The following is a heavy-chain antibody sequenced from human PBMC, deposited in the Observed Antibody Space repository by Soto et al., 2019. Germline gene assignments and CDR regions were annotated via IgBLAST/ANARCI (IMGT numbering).Heavy chain of an antibody. CDR2: IYYSGST. J-gene: IGHJ5*02. V-gene: IGHV4-39*01. CDR1: GGSISSSIYY. D-gene: IGHD2-8*01. CDR3: ARHCTNGVHNDLNLFDP. Sequence: SETLSLTCTVAGGSISSSIYYWGWIRQPPGKGLEWIGSIYYSGSTYYNPSLKSRVTISVDTSKNQFSLKLSSVTAADTAVYYCARHCTNGVHNDLNLFDPWGQGTLVTVPQ.